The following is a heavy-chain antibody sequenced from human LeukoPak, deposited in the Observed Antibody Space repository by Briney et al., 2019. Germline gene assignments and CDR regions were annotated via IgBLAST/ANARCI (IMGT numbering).Heavy chain of an antibody. J-gene: IGHJ3*01. CDR2: ISATGYTV. Sequence: GGSLRLSCEASRFTFSDYYMTWIRQAPGKGLEWVSYISATGYTVFYADSVKGRFTISRDNAKNSLFLEMNSLRAEDTALYYCARVYSLSDAFDLWGQGTMVTVSS. V-gene: IGHV3-11*01. CDR1: RFTFSDYY. D-gene: IGHD2-21*01. CDR3: ARVYSLSDAFDL.